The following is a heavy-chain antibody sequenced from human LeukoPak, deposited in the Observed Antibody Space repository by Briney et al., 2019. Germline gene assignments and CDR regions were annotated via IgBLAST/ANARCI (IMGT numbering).Heavy chain of an antibody. D-gene: IGHD3-10*01. CDR2: MSSDGSST. V-gene: IGHV3-30*03. J-gene: IGHJ5*02. Sequence: PGGSLRLSCAASGFTFSNYAMHWVRQAPGKGLEWVAVMSSDGSSTYYVDSVKGRFTISRDNSKSILYLQMNSLRPEDTAVYYCARGYYGSGYNWFDPWGQGTLVTVSS. CDR3: ARGYYGSGYNWFDP. CDR1: GFTFSNYA.